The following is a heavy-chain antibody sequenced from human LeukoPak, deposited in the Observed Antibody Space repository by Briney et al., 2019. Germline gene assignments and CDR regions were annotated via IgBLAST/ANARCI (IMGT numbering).Heavy chain of an antibody. CDR3: ARDYKGQGGYDY. Sequence: GGSLRLSCAASGFTFDDYAMHWVRQAPGKGLEWVSLISGDGGSTYYAYSVKGRFTISRDNSKNTLYLQMGSLRAEDMAVYYCARDYKGQGGYDYWGQGTLATVSS. CDR1: GFTFDDYA. D-gene: IGHD5-12*01. J-gene: IGHJ4*02. CDR2: ISGDGGST. V-gene: IGHV3-43*02.